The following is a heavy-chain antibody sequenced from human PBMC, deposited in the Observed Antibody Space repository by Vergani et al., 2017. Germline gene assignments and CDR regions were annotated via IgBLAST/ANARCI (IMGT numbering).Heavy chain of an antibody. CDR2: IRSSGRTL. CDR1: GFTFSSYG. J-gene: IGHJ4*02. CDR3: AREKTPFHYLDY. V-gene: IGHV3-48*04. Sequence: VQLVESGGGVVQPGRSLRLSCSASGFTFSSYGMHWVLQAPGKWLEWVSYIRSSGRTLYYADSVKGRFTISRDNAKNSLYLQMNSLRAEDTAVYYCAREKTPFHYLDYWGQGTLVTVSS.